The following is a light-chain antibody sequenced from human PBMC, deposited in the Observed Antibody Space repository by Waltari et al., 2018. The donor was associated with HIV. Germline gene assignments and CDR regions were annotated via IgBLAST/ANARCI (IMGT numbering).Light chain of an antibody. CDR3: AAWDDTLNGWV. CDR2: YDD. V-gene: IGLV1-36*01. J-gene: IGLJ3*02. CDR1: SSNIGKNA. Sequence: QSVLTQPPSVSAAPRQRVSITCSGSSSNIGKNAVNWYQQIPGTAPRLLIYYDDLVPSGVPDRFSVSKSGTSASLAISGLQSEDEADYYCAAWDDTLNGWVFGGGTKLTVL.